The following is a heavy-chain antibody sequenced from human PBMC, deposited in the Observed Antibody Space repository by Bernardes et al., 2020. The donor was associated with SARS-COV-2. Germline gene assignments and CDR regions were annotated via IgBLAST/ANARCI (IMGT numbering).Heavy chain of an antibody. Sequence: GSLRLSCAATGFTFSNYWMHWVRQVPGEGLVWVSRIKTDGTSPSYADSVKGRFTISRDNAKNTLYLQMNSLRVEDTAVYYCARGALSGTYGVGDYWGQGTLVTVSS. CDR1: GFTFSNYW. J-gene: IGHJ4*02. V-gene: IGHV3-74*01. CDR3: ARGALSGTYGVGDY. D-gene: IGHD1-26*01. CDR2: IKTDGTSP.